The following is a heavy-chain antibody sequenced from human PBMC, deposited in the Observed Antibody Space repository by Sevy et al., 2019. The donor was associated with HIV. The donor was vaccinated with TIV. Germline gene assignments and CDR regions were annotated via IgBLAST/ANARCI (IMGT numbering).Heavy chain of an antibody. J-gene: IGHJ4*02. CDR3: ARGDNSGSYLFDY. CDR2: ISSRSSYI. V-gene: IGHV3-21*01. D-gene: IGHD1-26*01. Sequence: GGSLRLSCAASGFTFSNYYMNWVRQAPGKGLEWVSSISSRSSYISYADSVKGRFTISRDNAKNSLYLQMNSLRAEDTAVYYCARGDNSGSYLFDYWGQGTLVTVSS. CDR1: GFTFSNYY.